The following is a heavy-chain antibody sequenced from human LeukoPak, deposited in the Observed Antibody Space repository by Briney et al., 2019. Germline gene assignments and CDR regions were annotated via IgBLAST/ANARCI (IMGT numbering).Heavy chain of an antibody. J-gene: IGHJ6*02. CDR1: GFTFSSYG. CDR2: ISYDGSHK. CDR3: AKRPDYYSYAMDV. Sequence: GGSLRLSCAASGFTFSSYGMHWVRQAPGKGLEWVAVISYDGSHKYYADSAKGRFTISRDNSKNTLYLEMNSLRGEDTAVYYCAKRPDYYSYAMDVWGQGTTVTVSS. V-gene: IGHV3-30*18.